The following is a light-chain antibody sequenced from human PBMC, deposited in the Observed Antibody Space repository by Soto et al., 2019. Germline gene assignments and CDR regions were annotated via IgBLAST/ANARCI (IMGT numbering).Light chain of an antibody. CDR1: SSNIGAGYE. CDR3: QSYDSSLSDLYV. Sequence: QSVLTQPPSVSGAPGQRVTISCTGSSSNIGAGYEVNWYQHLPGAAPKLLIYGNTNRPSGVPDRFSGSKSGTSASLAITGLQAEDEADYYCQSYDSSLSDLYVFGNGTKVTVL. CDR2: GNT. V-gene: IGLV1-40*01. J-gene: IGLJ1*01.